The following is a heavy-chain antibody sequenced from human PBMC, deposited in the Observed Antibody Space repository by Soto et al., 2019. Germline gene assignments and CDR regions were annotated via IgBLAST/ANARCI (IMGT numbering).Heavy chain of an antibody. J-gene: IGHJ4*02. CDR1: GGSISGGGYY. CDR3: ARQSGSYYNPYFGY. D-gene: IGHD3-10*01. Sequence: QVQLQESGPGLVKPSQTLSLTCTVSGGSISGGGYYWSWIRQHPGKGLEWIGYIYYSGRTYYNPSLKRRVTISLDTSKNQFSLKLSSVTAADTAVYYCARQSGSYYNPYFGYWGQGTLVTVSA. V-gene: IGHV4-31*03. CDR2: IYYSGRT.